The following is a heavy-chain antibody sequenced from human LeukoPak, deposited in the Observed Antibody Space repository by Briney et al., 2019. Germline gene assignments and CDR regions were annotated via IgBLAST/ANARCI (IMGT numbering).Heavy chain of an antibody. J-gene: IGHJ6*02. D-gene: IGHD3-3*01. CDR2: IYYSGST. CDR1: GGSISSYY. V-gene: IGHV4-59*01. CDR3: ARASQDDFWSGYYSDYYCYGMDV. Sequence: PSETLSLTCTVSGGSISSYYWRWIRQPPGKGLEWIGYIYYSGSTNYNPSLKSRVTISVDTSKNQFSLELSSVPRADTSVYLCARASQDDFWSGYYSDYYCYGMDVWGQGTTVTVSS.